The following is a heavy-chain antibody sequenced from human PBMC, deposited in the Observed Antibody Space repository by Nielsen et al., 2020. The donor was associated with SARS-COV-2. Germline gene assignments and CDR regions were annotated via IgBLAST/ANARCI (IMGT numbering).Heavy chain of an antibody. D-gene: IGHD1-1*01. CDR2: IKTSGGTT. Sequence: GESLKISCAASGFTFSDYAMAWVRQAPGKGLEWVSVIKTSGGTTYYADSVKGRCTISRDNSKNTLYLQMNSLRTEDTAVYYCTTEQGITNLSYRGMTVWGQGTTVTVSS. J-gene: IGHJ6*02. CDR1: GFTFSDYA. V-gene: IGHV3-23*01. CDR3: TTEQGITNLSYRGMTV.